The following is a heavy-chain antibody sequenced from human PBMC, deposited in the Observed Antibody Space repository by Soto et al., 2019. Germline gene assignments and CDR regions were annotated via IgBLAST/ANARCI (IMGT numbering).Heavy chain of an antibody. CDR1: GGTFSSYA. D-gene: IGHD3-22*01. CDR3: ARHSSGYYPIDY. V-gene: IGHV1-69*13. CDR2: IIPIFGTA. Sequence: SVKVSCKASGGTFSSYAISWVRQAPGQGLEWMGGIIPIFGTANYAQKFQGRVTITADESTSTAYMELSSLRSEDTAVYYCARHSSGYYPIDYWGQGTLVTVSS. J-gene: IGHJ4*02.